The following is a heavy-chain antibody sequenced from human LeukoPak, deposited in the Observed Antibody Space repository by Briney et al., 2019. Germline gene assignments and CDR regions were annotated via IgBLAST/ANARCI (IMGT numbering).Heavy chain of an antibody. CDR1: GFTSSSYG. J-gene: IGHJ3*02. D-gene: IGHD3-22*01. CDR3: AREVITMIVVVTHDAFDI. Sequence: PGGPLRLSCSASGFTSSSYGMHWVRQAPGKGLEWVAFIRYDGSNKYYADSVKGRFTISRDNSKNTLYLQMNSLRAEDTAVYYCAREVITMIVVVTHDAFDIWGQGTMVTVSS. V-gene: IGHV3-30*02. CDR2: IRYDGSNK.